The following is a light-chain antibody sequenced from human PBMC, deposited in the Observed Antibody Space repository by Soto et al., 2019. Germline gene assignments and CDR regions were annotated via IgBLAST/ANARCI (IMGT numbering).Light chain of an antibody. CDR2: EVS. CDR1: SSDVGGYNY. V-gene: IGLV2-8*01. Sequence: QSVLAQPPSASGSAGQSVTISCTGTSSDVGGYNYVSWYQQHPGKAPKVMIYEVSKRPSGVPDRFSGSKSGSTASLTVSGLQAEDEADYFCSSYAGSNNYNYLFGNGTKVTVL. J-gene: IGLJ1*01. CDR3: SSYAGSNNYNYL.